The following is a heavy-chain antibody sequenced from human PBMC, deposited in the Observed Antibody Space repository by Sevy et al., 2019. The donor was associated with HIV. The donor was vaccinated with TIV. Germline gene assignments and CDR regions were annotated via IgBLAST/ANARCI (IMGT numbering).Heavy chain of an antibody. V-gene: IGHV3-7*01. CDR2: IRQDGSEK. D-gene: IGHD3-10*01. J-gene: IGHJ6*02. CDR1: AFTFRNFW. CDR3: AKSYFGSGTSYGMDL. Sequence: GGSLRLSCAVSAFTFRNFWMSWVRQAPGKGLEWVANIRQDGSEKYYVDSVRGRFTISRDNAKSSLFLQLNSLRADDTAIYYCAKSYFGSGTSYGMDLWGRGTTVTVSS.